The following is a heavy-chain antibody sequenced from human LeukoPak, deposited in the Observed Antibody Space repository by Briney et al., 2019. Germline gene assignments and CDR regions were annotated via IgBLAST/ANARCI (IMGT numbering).Heavy chain of an antibody. V-gene: IGHV1-2*02. CDR3: ARHFNLKVFDS. CDR1: GYTFTVYY. CDR2: INPNSGDT. D-gene: IGHD3-9*01. J-gene: IGHJ4*02. Sequence: ASVKVSCKASGYTFTVYYMHWVRQPTGKGLEWMGWINPNSGDTNYAQEFQGRVTMTRDTSIRTVYMELSRLRSDDTAVYYCARHFNLKVFDSWGQGTLITVSS.